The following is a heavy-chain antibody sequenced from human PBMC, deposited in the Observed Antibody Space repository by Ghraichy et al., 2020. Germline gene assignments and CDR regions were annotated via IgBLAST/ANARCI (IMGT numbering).Heavy chain of an antibody. CDR2: IYDSGST. J-gene: IGHJ5*02. D-gene: IGHD3-3*01. Sequence: SETLSLTCTVSGGSISSYYWSWIRQPPGKGLEWIGYIYDSGSTNYNPSLKSRVTISVDTSKNQFSLKLSSVTAADTAVYYFARGHRKRFLESTYSWFDPWGQGTLVTVSS. CDR1: GGSISSYY. CDR3: ARGHRKRFLESTYSWFDP. V-gene: IGHV4-59*01.